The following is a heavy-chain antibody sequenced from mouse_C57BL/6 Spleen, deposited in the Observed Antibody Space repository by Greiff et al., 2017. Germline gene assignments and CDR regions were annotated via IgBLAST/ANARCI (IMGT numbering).Heavy chain of an antibody. J-gene: IGHJ2*01. CDR2: ISDGGSYT. D-gene: IGHD1-2*01. V-gene: IGHV5-4*01. Sequence: EVQGVESGGGLVKPGGSLKLSCAASGFTFSSYAMSWVRQTPEKRLEWVATISDGGSYTYYPANVKGRFTISRDNAKDNLYLQMSHLKSEETAMYYCARDRLTRYYFDYWGQGTTLTVAS. CDR1: GFTFSSYA. CDR3: ARDRLTRYYFDY.